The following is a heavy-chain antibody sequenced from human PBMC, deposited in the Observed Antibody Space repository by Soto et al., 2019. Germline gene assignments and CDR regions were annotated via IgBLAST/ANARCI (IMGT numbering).Heavy chain of an antibody. CDR1: GFTFDDYA. CDR3: AKNGGIYGDPYFDY. V-gene: IGHV3-9*01. Sequence: VQLVESGGGLVQPGRSLRLSCAASGFTFDDYAMHWVRQAPGKGREWVSGISWNSGSIDYADSVKGRFTISRDNAKNSLYLQMSSLRAEDTALYYCAKNGGIYGDPYFDYWGQGTLVTVSS. D-gene: IGHD4-17*01. CDR2: ISWNSGSI. J-gene: IGHJ4*02.